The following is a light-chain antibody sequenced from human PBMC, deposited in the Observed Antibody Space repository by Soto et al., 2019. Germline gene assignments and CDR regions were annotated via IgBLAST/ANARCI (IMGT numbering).Light chain of an antibody. Sequence: DIQMTQSPSSVSASVGDRVTITCRASQDIGYALAWFQQKPGEAPSLLMYTASSLHSGVPSRFSGSGSGTDFTLTISSLQPEDSGTYFCQQGNSFPLTFVGGTKVEIK. J-gene: IGKJ4*01. CDR1: QDIGYA. CDR2: TAS. CDR3: QQGNSFPLT. V-gene: IGKV1-12*01.